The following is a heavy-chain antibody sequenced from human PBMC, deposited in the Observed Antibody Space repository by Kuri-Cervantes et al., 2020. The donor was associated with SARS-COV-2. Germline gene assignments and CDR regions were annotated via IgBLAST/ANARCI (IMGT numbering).Heavy chain of an antibody. D-gene: IGHD6-19*01. V-gene: IGHV1-2*06. CDR2: INPNSGGT. CDR3: ARALIAVAGKNYYGMDV. Sequence: ASVKVSCKASGYTFTGYYMHWVRQAPGRGLEWMGRINPNSGGTNYAQKFQGRVTMTRDTSISTAYMELSRLRSDDTAVYYCARALIAVAGKNYYGMDVWGQGTTVTVSS. J-gene: IGHJ6*02. CDR1: GYTFTGYY.